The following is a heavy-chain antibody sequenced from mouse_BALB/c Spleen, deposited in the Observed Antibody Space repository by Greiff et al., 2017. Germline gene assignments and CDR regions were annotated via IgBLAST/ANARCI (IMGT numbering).Heavy chain of an antibody. CDR2: ISSGGST. J-gene: IGHJ2*01. V-gene: IGHV5-6-5*01. CDR3: AKWLPLDY. D-gene: IGHD2-2*01. CDR1: GFTFSSYA. Sequence: EVQGVESGGGLVKPGGSLKLSCAASGFTFSSYAMSWVRQTPEKRLEWVASISSGGSTYYPDSVKGRFTISRDNARNILYLQMSSLRSEDTAMYYCAKWLPLDYWGQGTTLTVSS.